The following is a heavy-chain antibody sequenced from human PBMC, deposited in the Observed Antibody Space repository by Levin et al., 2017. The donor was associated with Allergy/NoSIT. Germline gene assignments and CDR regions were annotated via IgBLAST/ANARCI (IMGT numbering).Heavy chain of an antibody. J-gene: IGHJ4*02. CDR3: AREKPPYYDILTGYYGGYYFEN. V-gene: IGHV3-66*01. CDR2: IDSAVTI. D-gene: IGHD3-9*01. CDR1: GFTVSSNY. Sequence: PGGSLRLSCAASGFTVSSNYMSWVRQAPGKGLEWVSVIDSAVTIYYADSVKGRFTISRDNSKNTLYLQMNSLRAEDTAVYYCAREKPPYYDILTGYYGGYYFENWGQGTLVTVSS.